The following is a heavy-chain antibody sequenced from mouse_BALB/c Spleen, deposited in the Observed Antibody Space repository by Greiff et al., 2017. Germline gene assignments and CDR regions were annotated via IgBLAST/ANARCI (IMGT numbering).Heavy chain of an antibody. CDR3: ARVYYGSSYGFAY. J-gene: IGHJ3*01. D-gene: IGHD1-1*01. CDR2: IYPGSGNT. Sequence: QVQLQQSGAELARPGASVKLSCKASGYTFTDYYINWVKQRTGQGLEWIGEIYPGSGNTYYNEKFKGKATLTADKSSSTAYMQLSSLTSEDSAVYFCARVYYGSSYGFAYWGQGTLVTVSA. V-gene: IGHV1-77*01. CDR1: GYTFTDYY.